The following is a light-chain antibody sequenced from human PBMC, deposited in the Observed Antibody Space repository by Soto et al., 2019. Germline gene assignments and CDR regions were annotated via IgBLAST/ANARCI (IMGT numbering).Light chain of an antibody. Sequence: EIVMTQSPATLSLSPGERATLSCRASQSVSSNLAWYQQKPGQAPRLLIYGASTRATGIPARFSGSGSGTEFTLTISSLQSEDFAFYYCQQYNGWPRTFGQGTKVEVK. CDR1: QSVSSN. CDR3: QQYNGWPRT. V-gene: IGKV3-15*01. J-gene: IGKJ1*01. CDR2: GAS.